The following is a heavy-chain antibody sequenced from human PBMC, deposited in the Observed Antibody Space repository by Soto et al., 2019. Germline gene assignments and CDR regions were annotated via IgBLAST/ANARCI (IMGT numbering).Heavy chain of an antibody. J-gene: IGHJ4*02. CDR2: ISVYNGFT. Sequence: QVQLVQSGAEVKKPGASVRVSCRASGYTFPTYGIAWVRQAPGQGREWMGWISVYNGFTHYAQKFRGRVTVTAATSTSTVYRELRSLTSDDTAVYYCAREFEGQSSSWPFDYWGQGTLVTVSS. CDR3: AREFEGQSSSWPFDY. CDR1: GYTFPTYG. D-gene: IGHD6-13*01. V-gene: IGHV1-18*01.